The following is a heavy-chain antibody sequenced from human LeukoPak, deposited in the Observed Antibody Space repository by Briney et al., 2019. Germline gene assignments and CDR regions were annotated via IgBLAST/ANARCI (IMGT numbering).Heavy chain of an antibody. Sequence: NSSETLSLTCTVSGGSISISSYYWGWIRQPPGKGLEWIGEIYHSGSTNYNPSLNSRVTISVDKSKKQFSLKLSSVTAADTAVYYCASRQRYCSSSTCPFDYWGQGTLVTVSS. CDR2: IYHSGST. D-gene: IGHD2-2*01. V-gene: IGHV4-39*07. J-gene: IGHJ4*02. CDR1: GGSISISSYY. CDR3: ASRQRYCSSSTCPFDY.